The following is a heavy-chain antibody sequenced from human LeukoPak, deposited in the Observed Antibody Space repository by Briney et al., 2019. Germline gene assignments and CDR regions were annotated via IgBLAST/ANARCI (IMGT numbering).Heavy chain of an antibody. J-gene: IGHJ4*02. Sequence: TSETLSLTCTVSGGSISSYYWSWIRQPPGKGLEWIGYIYYSGSTNYNPSLKSRVTISVDTSKNQFSLKLSSVTAADTAVYYCARTPPYYYDFEYYFDYWGQGTLVTVSS. CDR1: GGSISSYY. CDR2: IYYSGST. D-gene: IGHD3-22*01. CDR3: ARTPPYYYDFEYYFDY. V-gene: IGHV4-59*01.